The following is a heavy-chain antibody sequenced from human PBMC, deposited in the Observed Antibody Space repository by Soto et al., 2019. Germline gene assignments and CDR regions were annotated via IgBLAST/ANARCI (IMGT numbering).Heavy chain of an antibody. D-gene: IGHD3-22*01. Sequence: ESLKISCKGSGYSFTSYWISWVRQMPGKGLEWMGRIDPSDSYTNYSPSFQGHVTISADKSISTAYLQWSSLKASDTAMYYCARPGYYDSSGYYYRPDIWGQGTMVTVSS. V-gene: IGHV5-10-1*01. CDR1: GYSFTSYW. J-gene: IGHJ3*02. CDR2: IDPSDSYT. CDR3: ARPGYYDSSGYYYRPDI.